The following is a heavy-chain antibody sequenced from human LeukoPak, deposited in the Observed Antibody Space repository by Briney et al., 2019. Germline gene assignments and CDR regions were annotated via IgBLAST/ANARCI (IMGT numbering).Heavy chain of an antibody. D-gene: IGHD3-10*01. CDR2: VYSTGST. CDR1: GGSIDSRY. J-gene: IGHJ3*02. CDR3: ASAYYFGAGSYDNFDI. V-gene: IGHV4-59*11. Sequence: SETLSLTCTVSGGSIDSRYRSWIRQPPGKGLEWIGYVYSTGSTNYNSSLKSRVTISVDTSKYHFSLKLTSVTAADTAVYYCASAYYFGAGSYDNFDIWGQGTMVTVSS.